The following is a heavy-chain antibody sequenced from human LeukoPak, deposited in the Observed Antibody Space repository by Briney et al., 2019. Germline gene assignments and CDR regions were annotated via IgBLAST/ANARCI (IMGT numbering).Heavy chain of an antibody. CDR2: IYNGDNT. V-gene: IGHV3-53*01. Sequence: PGGPLRLSCAASGFTVSRNDMSWVRQAPGKGLEWVSVIYNGDNTYYADSVKGRFTISRDNSKNTLYLQMNSLTAEDTAVYYCARDPAPRVGGLDNWGQGTLVTVSS. D-gene: IGHD1-26*01. CDR1: GFTVSRND. CDR3: ARDPAPRVGGLDN. J-gene: IGHJ4*02.